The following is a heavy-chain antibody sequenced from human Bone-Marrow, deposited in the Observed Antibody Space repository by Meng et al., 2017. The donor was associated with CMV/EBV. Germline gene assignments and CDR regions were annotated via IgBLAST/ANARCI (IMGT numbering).Heavy chain of an antibody. CDR2: LSEGGTRT. J-gene: IGHJ4*02. Sequence: LSCAASGFPFSAYDMAWVRQAPGKGLEWVSTLSEGGTRTYYSDSVKGRFTISRDNSKNIVFLQMNSLGAEDTAMYYCAKRDRGPIDYWGQGTLVTVSS. D-gene: IGHD1-14*01. V-gene: IGHV3-23*01. CDR1: GFPFSAYD. CDR3: AKRDRGPIDY.